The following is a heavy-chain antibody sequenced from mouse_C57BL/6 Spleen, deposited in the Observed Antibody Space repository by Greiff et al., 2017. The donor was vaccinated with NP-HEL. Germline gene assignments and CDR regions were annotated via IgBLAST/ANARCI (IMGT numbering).Heavy chain of an antibody. D-gene: IGHD3-3*01. Sequence: EVQGVESGEGLVKPGGSLKLSCAASGFTFSSYAMSCVRQTPEKRLAWVAYISSGGDYIYYADPVQGRFTISRDNARNTLYLQMSSLKSEDTAMYYCTREGDHYWGQGTSVTVSS. CDR2: ISSGGDYI. CDR3: TREGDHY. V-gene: IGHV5-9-1*02. CDR1: GFTFSSYA. J-gene: IGHJ4*01.